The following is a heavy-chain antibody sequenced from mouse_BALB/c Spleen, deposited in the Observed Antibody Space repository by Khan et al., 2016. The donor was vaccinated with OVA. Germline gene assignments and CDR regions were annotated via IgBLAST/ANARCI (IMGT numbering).Heavy chain of an antibody. J-gene: IGHJ4*01. V-gene: IGHV5-15*02. Sequence: EVQLVESGGGLVQPGGSRKLSCAASGFTFSDYGMAWVRQAPGKGPEWVAFISSLAYSIYYADTVTGQFTIPRENAKNTLYLEISSLSSEDTAMYYCARSWAMDYWGQGTSVTVSS. CDR1: GFTFSDYG. CDR3: ARSWAMDY. CDR2: ISSLAYSI.